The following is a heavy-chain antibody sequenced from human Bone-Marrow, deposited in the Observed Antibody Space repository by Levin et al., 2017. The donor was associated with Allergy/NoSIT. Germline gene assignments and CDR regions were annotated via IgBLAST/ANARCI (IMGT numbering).Heavy chain of an antibody. J-gene: IGHJ6*02. CDR2: VSWNSGTI. CDR3: ARHKDYGGNGHYYYGMDV. CDR1: GFTFTDYA. D-gene: IGHD4-23*01. Sequence: GGSLRLSCAASGFTFTDYAIHWIRQAPGRGLEWVSGVSWNSGTIGYADSVKGRFTISRDNAKNSLYLQMNSLRTEDTALYFCARHKDYGGNGHYYYGMDVWGQGTTVTVSS. V-gene: IGHV3-9*01.